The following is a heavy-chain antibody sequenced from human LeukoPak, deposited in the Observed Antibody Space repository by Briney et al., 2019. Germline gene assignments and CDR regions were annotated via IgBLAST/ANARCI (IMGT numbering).Heavy chain of an antibody. CDR3: ARHVATMVRGVNYYYYMDV. V-gene: IGHV4-39*01. CDR1: GGSISSSSYY. J-gene: IGHJ6*03. CDR2: IYYSGST. D-gene: IGHD3-10*01. Sequence: PSGTLSLTCTVSGGSISSSSYYWGWIRQPPGKGLEWIGSIYYSGSTYYNPSLKSRVTISVDTSKNQFSLKLSSVTAADTAVYYCARHVATMVRGVNYYYYMDVWGKGTTVTVSS.